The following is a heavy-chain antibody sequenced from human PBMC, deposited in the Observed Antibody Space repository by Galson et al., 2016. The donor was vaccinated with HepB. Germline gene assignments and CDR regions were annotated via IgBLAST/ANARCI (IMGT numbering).Heavy chain of an antibody. CDR3: AREGSYYTLDY. CDR1: GYTFTNYA. D-gene: IGHD1-26*01. V-gene: IGHV1-3*01. CDR2: INPGNGDT. Sequence: SVKVSCKAPGYTFTNYAMHWARQAPGQRLEWMGWINPGNGDTKYSQKFQGRVTISRDTSARTAYMELSSLISEDTAVYYCAREGSYYTLDYWGQGTLVTVSS. J-gene: IGHJ4*02.